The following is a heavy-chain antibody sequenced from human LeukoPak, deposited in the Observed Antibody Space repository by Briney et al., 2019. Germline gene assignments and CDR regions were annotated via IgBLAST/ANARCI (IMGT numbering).Heavy chain of an antibody. CDR3: ARDDSSGWYGY. V-gene: IGHV1-2*06. CDR2: INPNSGGS. CDR1: GYTFTGYY. D-gene: IGHD6-19*01. J-gene: IGHJ4*02. Sequence: ASVKVSCKASGYTFTGYYTHWVRQAPGQGLEWMGRINPNSGGSNYAQNFQGRVTMTRDTSISTAYMELSRLRSDDTAVYYCARDDSSGWYGYWGQGTLVTVSS.